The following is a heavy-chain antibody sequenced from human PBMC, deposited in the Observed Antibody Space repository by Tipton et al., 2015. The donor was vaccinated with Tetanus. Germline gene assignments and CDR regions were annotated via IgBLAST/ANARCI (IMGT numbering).Heavy chain of an antibody. CDR2: IYSGGST. D-gene: IGHD3-22*01. Sequence: SLRLSCAASGFTVSSNYMSWVRQAPGKGLEWVSVIYSGGSTYYADSVKGRFTISRDNSKNTLYLQMNSLRAEDTAVYYCARERAYYYGSSGYFGYWGQGTLVTVSS. CDR1: GFTVSSNY. J-gene: IGHJ4*02. V-gene: IGHV3-53*01. CDR3: ARERAYYYGSSGYFGY.